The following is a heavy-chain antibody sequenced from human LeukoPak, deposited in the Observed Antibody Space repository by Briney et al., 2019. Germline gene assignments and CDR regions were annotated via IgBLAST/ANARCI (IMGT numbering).Heavy chain of an antibody. V-gene: IGHV1-69*04. D-gene: IGHD3-22*01. CDR3: ARLTYYYDSSGYPPGDWFDP. Sequence: SVKVSCKASGGTFSSYAISWVRQAPGQGLEWMGRIIPILGIANYAQKFQGRVTITADKSTSTAYMELSSLRSEDTAVYYCARLTYYYDSSGYPPGDWFDPWGQGTLVTVSS. J-gene: IGHJ5*02. CDR1: GGTFSSYA. CDR2: IIPILGIA.